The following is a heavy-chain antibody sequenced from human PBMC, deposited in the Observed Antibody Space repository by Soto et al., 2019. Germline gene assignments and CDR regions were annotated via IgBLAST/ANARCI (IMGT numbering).Heavy chain of an antibody. CDR1: GYTFPNHW. J-gene: IGHJ4*02. V-gene: IGHV5-51*01. Sequence: PGESLKISCHPSGYTFPNHWIAWARHMPGRGLECMGRIFPPDPDTRYNLSFESPVTITADRPLATAYLQSTRLKASDPATYFCGRLGSLLQSIDYLDQGTPVTVSS. CDR3: GRLGSLLQSIDY. D-gene: IGHD2-15*01. CDR2: IFPPDPDT.